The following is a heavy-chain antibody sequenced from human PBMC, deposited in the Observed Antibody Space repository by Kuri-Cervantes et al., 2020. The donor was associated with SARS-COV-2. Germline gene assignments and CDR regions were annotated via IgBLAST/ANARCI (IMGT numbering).Heavy chain of an antibody. V-gene: IGHV4-30-4*01. CDR2: IYYSGST. Sequence: SETLSLTCTVSGGSISSGDYYWSWIRQPPGKGLEWIGYIYYSGSTYYNPSLKSRVTISVDTSKNQFSLKLSSVTAADTAVYYCARDPYYDYVWGSYRLGGAFDIWGRGTMVTVSS. CDR3: ARDPYYDYVWGSYRLGGAFDI. J-gene: IGHJ3*02. CDR1: GGSISSGDYY. D-gene: IGHD3-16*02.